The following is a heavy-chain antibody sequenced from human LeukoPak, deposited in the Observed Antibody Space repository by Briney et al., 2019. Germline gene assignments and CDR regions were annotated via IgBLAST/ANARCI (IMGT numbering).Heavy chain of an antibody. D-gene: IGHD5-12*01. CDR2: ISSSSSYI. V-gene: IGHV3-21*01. Sequence: PWGSLRLSCAASGFTFSSYSMNWVRQAPGKGLEWVSSISSSSSYIYYADSVKGRFTISRDNAKNSLYLQMNSLRAEDTAVYYCARGGGYDYEEYYFDYWGQGTLVTVSS. J-gene: IGHJ4*02. CDR1: GFTFSSYS. CDR3: ARGGGYDYEEYYFDY.